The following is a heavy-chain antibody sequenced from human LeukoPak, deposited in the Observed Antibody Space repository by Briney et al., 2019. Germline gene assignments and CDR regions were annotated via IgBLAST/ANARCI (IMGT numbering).Heavy chain of an antibody. D-gene: IGHD3-10*01. CDR3: ARARGSGSPFDY. CDR2: IYSGGST. J-gene: IGHJ4*02. CDR1: GFTVSSNY. V-gene: IGHV3-53*01. Sequence: GGSLRLSCAASGFTVSSNYMSWVRQAPGKGLEWVSVIYSGGSTYYADSVKGRFTISRDNSKNTLYHQMNSLRAEDTAVYYCARARGSGSPFDYWGQGTLVTVSS.